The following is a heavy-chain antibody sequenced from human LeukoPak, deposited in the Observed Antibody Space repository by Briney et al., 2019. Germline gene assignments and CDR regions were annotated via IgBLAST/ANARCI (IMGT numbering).Heavy chain of an antibody. CDR2: IYYSGST. CDR3: ARGYSNYPLYMDV. D-gene: IGHD4-11*01. V-gene: IGHV4-59*01. CDR1: GGSISSYY. J-gene: IGHJ6*03. Sequence: PSETLSLTRTVSGGSISSYYWSWIRQPPGKGLEWIGYIYYSGSTNYNPSLKSRVTISVDTSKNLFSLKLSSVTAADTAVYYCARGYSNYPLYMDVWGKGTTVTVSS.